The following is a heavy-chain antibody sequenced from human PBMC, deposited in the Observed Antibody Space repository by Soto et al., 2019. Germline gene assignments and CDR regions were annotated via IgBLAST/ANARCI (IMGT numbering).Heavy chain of an antibody. CDR2: IYDSGSS. CDR1: GASISSGDYF. J-gene: IGHJ4*02. D-gene: IGHD5-12*01. V-gene: IGHV4-30-4*01. CDR3: ARERGYISGPKNFDY. Sequence: LSLTCTVSGASISSGDYFWSWIRQSPGKGLEWIGYIYDSGSSYYNPSLKSRVTMSVDTSKNQFSLKLRSVTAADTAVYYCARERGYISGPKNFDYWGQGTLVTVSS.